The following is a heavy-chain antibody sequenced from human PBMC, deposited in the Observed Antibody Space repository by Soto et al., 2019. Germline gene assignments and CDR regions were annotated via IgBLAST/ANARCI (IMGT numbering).Heavy chain of an antibody. V-gene: IGHV2-5*02. CDR3: PHNGSRTKGTNYIRGTYRLNWYDP. J-gene: IGHJ5*02. Sequence: QITLKESGPILVKPTQTLTLTCTFSGFSLSTTGVGVGWIRQPPGKALEWLALIYWDDDKRYSPSLRSRLTTTKDTSKNQVVLTMTNMDPVDTATYYCPHNGSRTKGTNYIRGTYRLNWYDPWGQGTLVTVS. D-gene: IGHD3-16*02. CDR2: IYWDDDK. CDR1: GFSLSTTGVG.